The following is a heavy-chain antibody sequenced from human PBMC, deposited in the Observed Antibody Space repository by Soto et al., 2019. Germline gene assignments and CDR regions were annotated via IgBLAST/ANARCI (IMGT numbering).Heavy chain of an antibody. CDR3: AKAGGYEPDYYYYYGMDV. CDR2: INPNSGGT. J-gene: IGHJ6*02. Sequence: ASVKVSCKASGYTFTGYYMHWLRQSAGQGLEWMGWINPNSGGTNYAQKFQGWVTMTRDTSISTAYMELSRLRSDDTAVYYCAKAGGYEPDYYYYYGMDVWGQGTTVTVSS. CDR1: GYTFTGYY. V-gene: IGHV1-2*04. D-gene: IGHD5-12*01.